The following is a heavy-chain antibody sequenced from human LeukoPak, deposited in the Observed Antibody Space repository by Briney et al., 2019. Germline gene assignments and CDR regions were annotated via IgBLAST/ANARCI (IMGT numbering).Heavy chain of an antibody. CDR1: SGSFSTYY. CDR3: ARGNPVAKNWFDP. D-gene: IGHD2-21*01. CDR2: INQSGST. V-gene: IGHV4-34*01. Sequence: SETLSLTCTVYSGSFSTYYWNWIRQPPGKGLEWIGEINQSGSTNYNPSLKSRVTISIDTSKNQFSLRLSSVTAADTAVYYCARGNPVAKNWFDPWGQGTLVTVSS. J-gene: IGHJ5*02.